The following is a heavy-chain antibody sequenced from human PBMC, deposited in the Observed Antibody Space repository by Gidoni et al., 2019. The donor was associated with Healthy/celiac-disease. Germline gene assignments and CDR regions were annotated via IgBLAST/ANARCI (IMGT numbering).Heavy chain of an antibody. CDR1: GYSIRSGYY. CDR2: IYHSGST. D-gene: IGHD3-16*01. V-gene: IGHV4-38-2*02. Sequence: QVQLQESGPGLVKPSETLSLTCSVSGYSIRSGYYWGWIRQPPGKGLDWIGSIYHSGSTYYSPSLKSRVTISVDTSKNQFSLKLSSVTAADTAVYYCARGGTVLGGRYYYYYYMDVWGKGTTVTVSS. J-gene: IGHJ6*03. CDR3: ARGGTVLGGRYYYYYYMDV.